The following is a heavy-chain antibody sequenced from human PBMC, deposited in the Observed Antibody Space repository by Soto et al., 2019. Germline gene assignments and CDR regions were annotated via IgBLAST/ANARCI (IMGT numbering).Heavy chain of an antibody. CDR1: GFTFSPFW. Sequence: GGSLRLSCAASGFTFSPFWMHWVRQAPGKGLVWVSRLKTDGSFTDYADSVKGRFTISRDNAKNTLYLQMNSLRAEDTAVYYCVATLPGDPYPLDRWGQGTLVTVSS. CDR3: VATLPGDPYPLDR. J-gene: IGHJ5*02. V-gene: IGHV3-74*01. CDR2: LKTDGSFT. D-gene: IGHD7-27*01.